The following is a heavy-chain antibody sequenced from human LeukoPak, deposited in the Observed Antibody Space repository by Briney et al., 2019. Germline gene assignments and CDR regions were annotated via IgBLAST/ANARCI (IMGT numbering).Heavy chain of an antibody. CDR2: IYYSGST. V-gene: IGHV4-31*03. J-gene: IGHJ4*02. Sequence: PSQTLSLTCTVSGGSISGGGYYWSWIRQHPGKGLEWSGYIYYSGSTYYNPSLKSRVTISVDTSKNQFSLKLSSVTAADTAVYYCARAGSSGYLYLDYWGQGTLVTVSS. CDR1: GGSISGGGYY. D-gene: IGHD3-22*01. CDR3: ARAGSSGYLYLDY.